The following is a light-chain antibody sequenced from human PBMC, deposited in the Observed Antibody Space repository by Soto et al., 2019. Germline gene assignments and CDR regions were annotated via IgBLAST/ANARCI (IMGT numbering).Light chain of an antibody. J-gene: IGKJ1*01. CDR2: GAS. CDR1: QSVSRSY. V-gene: IGKV3-20*01. CDR3: QQYDSSLPWT. Sequence: EIVLTQSPGTLSLSPGERATLSCRARQSVSRSYLAWYQQKHGQAPRLLIYGASSRATGIPDRFSGSGSGTDFTLTISRLEPEDFAVYYCQQYDSSLPWTFGQGTKVEIQ.